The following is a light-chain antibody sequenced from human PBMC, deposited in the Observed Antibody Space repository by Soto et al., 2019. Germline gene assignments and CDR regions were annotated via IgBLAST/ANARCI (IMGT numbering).Light chain of an antibody. Sequence: QSALTQPASVSGSPGQSITISCTGSSSDIGDYKYVSWYKQHPGKAPKLMIYDVSNRPSGVSNRFSGSKSGNTASLTISGLQAEDEAYYYCSSYTSTNFVIFGGGTQLTVL. CDR3: SSYTSTNFVI. J-gene: IGLJ2*01. CDR1: SSDIGDYKY. CDR2: DVS. V-gene: IGLV2-14*01.